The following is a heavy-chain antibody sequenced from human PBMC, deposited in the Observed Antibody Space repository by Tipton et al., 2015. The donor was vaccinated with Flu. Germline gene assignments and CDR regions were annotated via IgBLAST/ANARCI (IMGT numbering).Heavy chain of an antibody. CDR1: GGSISSYY. CDR2: IYYSGST. Sequence: TLSLTCTVSGGSISSYYWSWIRQPPGKGLEWIGYIYYSGSTNYNPSLKSRVTISVVTSKNQFSLKLSSVTAADTAVYYCARLYYYDSSGYYYGGWFDPWGQGTLVTVSS. J-gene: IGHJ5*02. V-gene: IGHV4-59*01. D-gene: IGHD3-22*01. CDR3: ARLYYYDSSGYYYGGWFDP.